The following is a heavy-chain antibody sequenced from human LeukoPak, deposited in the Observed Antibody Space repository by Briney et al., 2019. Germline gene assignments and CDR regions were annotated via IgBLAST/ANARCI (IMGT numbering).Heavy chain of an antibody. V-gene: IGHV3-33*01. CDR2: IWFDGSYK. Sequence: GGSLRLSCVASGFTLSSYGMHWVRQAPGKGLEWVAVIWFDGSYKYYADSVKGRFTISRDNSKNTLYLQMNRLRAEDTAVYYCARGWELPYALDIWGQGTVVTVSS. CDR3: ARGWELPYALDI. D-gene: IGHD1-26*01. CDR1: GFTLSSYG. J-gene: IGHJ3*02.